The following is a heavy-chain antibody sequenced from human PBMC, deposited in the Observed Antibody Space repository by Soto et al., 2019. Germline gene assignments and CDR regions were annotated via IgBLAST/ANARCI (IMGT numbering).Heavy chain of an antibody. J-gene: IGHJ3*02. D-gene: IGHD2-2*01. CDR3: ARHWDIVVVSSRVGAFDI. V-gene: IGHV5-51*01. CDR2: IYPGDSDT. CDR1: GYSFTSYW. Sequence: GESLRISWNVSGYSFTSYWSGWVRKMPGKGPEWMGIIYPGDSDTRYSPSFQGQVTISADKSISTAYLQWSSLKASDTAMYYCARHWDIVVVSSRVGAFDIWGQGTMVTLSS.